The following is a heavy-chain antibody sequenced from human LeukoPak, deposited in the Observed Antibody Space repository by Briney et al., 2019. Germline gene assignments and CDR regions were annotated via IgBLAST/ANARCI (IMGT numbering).Heavy chain of an antibody. V-gene: IGHV1-46*01. D-gene: IGHD3-10*01. J-gene: IGHJ4*02. CDR2: INPSGGST. Sequence: GASVKVSCKASGYTFTSYAMDWVRQAPGQGLEWMGIINPSGGSTSYAQKFQGRVTMTRDMSTSTVYMELSSLRSEDTAVYYCATLGPVYYYGSPSSEFDYWGQGTLVTVSS. CDR1: GYTFTSYA. CDR3: ATLGPVYYYGSPSSEFDY.